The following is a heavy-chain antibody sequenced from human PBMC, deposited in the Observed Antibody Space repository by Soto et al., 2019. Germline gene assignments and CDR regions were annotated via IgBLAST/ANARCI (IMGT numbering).Heavy chain of an antibody. Sequence: GGSLRLSCAASGFTFSSYAMSWARQAPGKGLEWVSAISGSGGSTYYADSVKGRFTISRDNSKNTLYLQMNSLRAEDTAVYYCAKVRWQSEVVRAYYGMDVWGQGTTVTVSS. J-gene: IGHJ6*02. D-gene: IGHD3-22*01. CDR2: ISGSGGST. CDR3: AKVRWQSEVVRAYYGMDV. V-gene: IGHV3-23*01. CDR1: GFTFSSYA.